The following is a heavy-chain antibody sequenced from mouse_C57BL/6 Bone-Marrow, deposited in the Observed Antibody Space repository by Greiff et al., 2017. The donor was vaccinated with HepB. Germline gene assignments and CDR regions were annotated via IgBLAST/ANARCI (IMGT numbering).Heavy chain of an antibody. V-gene: IGHV1-53*01. Sequence: QVHVKQPGTELVKPGASVKLSCKASGYTFTSYWMHWVKQRPGQGLEWIGNINPSNGGTNYNEKFKSKATLTVDKSSSTAYMQLRSLTSDDSAVYYCAIQIFDYDEVAYWGQGTLVTVSA. D-gene: IGHD2-4*01. CDR2: INPSNGGT. CDR1: GYTFTSYW. J-gene: IGHJ3*01. CDR3: AIQIFDYDEVAY.